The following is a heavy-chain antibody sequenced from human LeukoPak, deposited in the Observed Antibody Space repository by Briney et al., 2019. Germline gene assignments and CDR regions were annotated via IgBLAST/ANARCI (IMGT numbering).Heavy chain of an antibody. CDR3: ARRADGYSYGGGFDP. CDR2: IYPGDSDT. D-gene: IGHD5-18*01. CDR1: GYSFISYW. J-gene: IGHJ5*02. Sequence: GESLKISCKGSGYSFISYWIGWVRQMPGKGLEWMGIIYPGDSDTRYSPSFQGQVTISADKSISTSYLQWSSLKASDTAMYYCARRADGYSYGGGFDPWGQGTLVTVSS. V-gene: IGHV5-51*01.